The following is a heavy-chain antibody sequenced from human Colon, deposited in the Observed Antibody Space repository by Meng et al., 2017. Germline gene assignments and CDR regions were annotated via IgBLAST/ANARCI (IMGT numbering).Heavy chain of an antibody. CDR2: MSDSGTT. J-gene: IGHJ4*02. CDR3: ARDTLYGTDY. V-gene: IGHV4-31*03. D-gene: IGHD4-17*01. CDR1: GGSIKSGGYH. Sequence: QLHLHESGPGLVKPSDDLSPVCTVSGGSIKSGGYHWSWVRQHPGKGLEYIGFMSDSGTTDYNPSLRSRVSISEIGSSKNQFSLTLRSVTAADTATYFCARDTLYGTDYWGQGVLVTVSS.